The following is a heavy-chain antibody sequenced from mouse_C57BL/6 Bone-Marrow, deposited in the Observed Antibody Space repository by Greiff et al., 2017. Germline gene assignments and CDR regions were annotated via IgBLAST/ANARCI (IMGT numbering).Heavy chain of an antibody. CDR3: ARGRGDYSDV. CDR2: ISDGGSYT. J-gene: IGHJ1*03. V-gene: IGHV5-4*01. CDR1: GFTFSSYA. D-gene: IGHD2-13*01. Sequence: EVQLVESGGGLVKPGGSLKLSCAASGFTFSSYAMSWVRQTPDKRLEWVATISDGGSYTYYPDNVKGRFTISRNNATNNLYLQMSHLKSEDTAMYYCARGRGDYSDVWGTGTTVTVSS.